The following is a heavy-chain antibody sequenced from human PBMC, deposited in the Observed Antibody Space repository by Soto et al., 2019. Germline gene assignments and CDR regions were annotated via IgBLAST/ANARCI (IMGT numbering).Heavy chain of an antibody. CDR3: ARDSPAVDY. CDR1: GYTFTTYG. CDR2: ISAYNGNT. Sequence: QVQLVQSGAEVKKPGASVKVSCKASGYTFTTYGISWVRQAPGQGLGWMGWISAYNGNTKYAQKLQGRVTVTTDTSTSTAYMELRSLTSVDTAVYYCARDSPAVDYWGQGTLVTVSS. J-gene: IGHJ4*02. V-gene: IGHV1-18*01.